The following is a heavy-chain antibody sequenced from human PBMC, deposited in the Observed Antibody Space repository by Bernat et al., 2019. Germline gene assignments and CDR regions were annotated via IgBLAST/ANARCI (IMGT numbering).Heavy chain of an antibody. D-gene: IGHD3-10*01. V-gene: IGHV3-30-3*01. J-gene: IGHJ6*02. CDR2: ISYDGTNK. CDR3: ARGGSGSYYLIREYGMDV. Sequence: QVQLVESGGGVVQPGRSLRLSCAASGFTFSSYSIHWVRQAPGKGLEWVAVISYDGTNKYYADSVKGRFTISRDNSKNTLFLQMDSLRADDTAVYYCARGGSGSYYLIREYGMDVWGQGTTVTVSS. CDR1: GFTFSSYS.